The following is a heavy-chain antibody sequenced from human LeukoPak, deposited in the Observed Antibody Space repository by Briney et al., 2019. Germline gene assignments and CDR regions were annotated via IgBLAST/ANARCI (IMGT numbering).Heavy chain of an antibody. CDR1: GGSISSYY. V-gene: IGHV4-59*01. CDR2: IYYSGST. CDR3: ARSPPFYGDYVFDY. J-gene: IGHJ4*02. Sequence: PSETPSLTCTVSGGSISSYYWSWIRQPPGKGLEWISHIYYSGSTNYNPSLKSRVTISVDTSKNQISLKLSSVTAADTAVYYCARSPPFYGDYVFDYWGQGTLVTVSS. D-gene: IGHD4-17*01.